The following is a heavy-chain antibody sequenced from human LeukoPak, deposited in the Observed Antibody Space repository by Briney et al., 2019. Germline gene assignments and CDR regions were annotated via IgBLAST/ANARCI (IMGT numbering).Heavy chain of an antibody. Sequence: NPSQTLSLTCTVSVVSLRGYYISSIRQSPGKGLEWIGYINYSRNTNYNTSLKSRLTMSVDTSKNQFSLNLSCVTDADTAMYYCAREGRQDYVYLDPWRQGSLVTVSS. V-gene: IGHV4-59*01. J-gene: IGHJ5*02. CDR2: INYSRNT. CDR1: VVSLRGYY. CDR3: AREGRQDYVYLDP. D-gene: IGHD4-17*01.